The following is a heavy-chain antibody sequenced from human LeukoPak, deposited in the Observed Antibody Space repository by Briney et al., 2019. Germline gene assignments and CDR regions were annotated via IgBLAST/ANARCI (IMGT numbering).Heavy chain of an antibody. CDR3: ARDLSDDFWSGYYGD. D-gene: IGHD3-3*01. J-gene: IGHJ4*02. Sequence: SETLSLTCSVSGGSMSNYYWSWIRQPPGKRLEWIGYIYYSGSTNYNPSLKSRVTISVDTSKNQFSLKLSSVTAADTAVYYCARDLSDDFWSGYYGDWGQGTLVTVSS. CDR2: IYYSGST. CDR1: GGSMSNYY. V-gene: IGHV4-59*01.